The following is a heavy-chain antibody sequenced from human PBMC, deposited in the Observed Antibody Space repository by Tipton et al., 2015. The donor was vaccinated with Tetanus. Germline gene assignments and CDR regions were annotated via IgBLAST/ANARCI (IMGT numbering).Heavy chain of an antibody. D-gene: IGHD5-24*01. V-gene: IGHV4-39*01. J-gene: IGHJ4*01. CDR3: ARGTDAYKCGNY. CDR2: LFFSGGT. CDR1: GDSISRGIYY. Sequence: LRLSCTVSGDSISRGIYYRGWVRQPPGKGLEWIGTLFFSGGTYYNPSLKSRVRMSVNTSKNQFSLDFNSVTATDTALYYCARGTDAYKCGNYWGQGTLVTVSS.